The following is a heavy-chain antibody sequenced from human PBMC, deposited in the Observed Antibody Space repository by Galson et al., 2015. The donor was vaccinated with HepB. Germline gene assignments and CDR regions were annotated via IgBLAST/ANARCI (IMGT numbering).Heavy chain of an antibody. D-gene: IGHD2-2*01. Sequence: SHKSRVTISVDTSKNQFSLKLGSVTVADTAVYYCARPIFCSSTFCTGPFQIWGQGTLVTVSS. J-gene: IGHJ1*01. CDR3: ARPIFCSSTFCTGPFQI. V-gene: IGHV4-34*01.